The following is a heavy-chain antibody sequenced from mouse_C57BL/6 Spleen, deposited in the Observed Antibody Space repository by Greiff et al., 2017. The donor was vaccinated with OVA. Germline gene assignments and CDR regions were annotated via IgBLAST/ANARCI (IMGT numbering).Heavy chain of an antibody. CDR2: INPNNGGT. CDR3: ARLPHFDY. V-gene: IGHV1-26*01. CDR1: GYTFTDYY. Sequence: VQLQQSGPELVKPGASVKISCKASGYTFTDYYMNWVKQSHGKSLEWIGDINPNNGGTSYNQKFKGKATLTVDKSSSTAYMELRSLTSEDSAVYYCARLPHFDYWGQGTTLTVSS. J-gene: IGHJ2*01.